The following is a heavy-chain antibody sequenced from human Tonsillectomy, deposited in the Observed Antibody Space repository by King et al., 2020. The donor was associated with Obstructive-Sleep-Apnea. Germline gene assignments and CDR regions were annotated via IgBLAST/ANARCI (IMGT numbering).Heavy chain of an antibody. CDR3: ARGQHCSGTRCYSWLGP. Sequence: QLQESGPGLVKSSETLSLTCTVSGGSITTYYWNWIRQPPGKAPEWIGNFYYSGSTNYNPSLNNRVSISVDTAKNQFSLKLSSVTAADTAIYYCARGQHCSGTRCYSWLGPWGQGILVTVSS. CDR1: GGSITTYY. CDR2: FYYSGST. J-gene: IGHJ5*02. V-gene: IGHV4-59*01. D-gene: IGHD2-2*01.